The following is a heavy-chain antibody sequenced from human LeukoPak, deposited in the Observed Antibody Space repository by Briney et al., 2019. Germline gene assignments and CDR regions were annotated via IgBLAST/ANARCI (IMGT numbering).Heavy chain of an antibody. CDR3: ARGRDGAYFDY. Sequence: GGSLRLSCAASGFAFNSYGMHWVRQAPGKGLEWVAVIWSDGNHKYYADSVRGRLTISRDNSKNTVYLQMNSLRVEDTAVYFCARGRDGAYFDYWGQGTLVTVSS. D-gene: IGHD5-24*01. CDR2: IWSDGNHK. CDR1: GFAFNSYG. V-gene: IGHV3-33*01. J-gene: IGHJ4*02.